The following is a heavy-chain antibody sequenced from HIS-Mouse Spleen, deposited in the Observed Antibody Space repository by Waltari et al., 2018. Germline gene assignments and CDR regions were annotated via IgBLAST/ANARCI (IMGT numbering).Heavy chain of an antibody. D-gene: IGHD2-21*02. CDR1: GGSVSSGSYY. CDR2: IYYSGST. V-gene: IGHV4-61*01. J-gene: IGHJ4*02. Sequence: QVQLQESGPGLVKPSETLSLTCTVSGGSVSSGSYYWSWIRQPPGKGLEWIGYIYYSGSTNYNPSLKSRVTISVDTSKNQFSLKLSSVTAADTAVYYCARSGSGGLYCGGDCYTDFDYWGQGTLVTVSS. CDR3: ARSGSGGLYCGGDCYTDFDY.